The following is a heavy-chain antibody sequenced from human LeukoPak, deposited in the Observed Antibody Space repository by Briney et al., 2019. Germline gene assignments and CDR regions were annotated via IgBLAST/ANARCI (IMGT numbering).Heavy chain of an antibody. J-gene: IGHJ4*02. V-gene: IGHV1-69*04. CDR1: GGTFSSYA. D-gene: IGHD3-16*02. CDR3: ARGVRVGELSTWYYFDY. CDR2: IIPILGIA. Sequence: GASVKVSCKASGGTFSSYAISWVRQAPGQGLEWMGRIIPILGIANYAQKFQGRVTITADKSTSTAYMELSRLTSDDTAVYYCARGVRVGELSTWYYFDYWGQGTLVTVSS.